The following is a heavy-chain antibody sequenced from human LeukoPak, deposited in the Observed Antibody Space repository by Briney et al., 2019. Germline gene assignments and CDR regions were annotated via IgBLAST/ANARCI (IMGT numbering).Heavy chain of an antibody. V-gene: IGHV3-64*01. D-gene: IGHD3-10*01. CDR3: AKGVRITMVRGAFDI. Sequence: GGSLRLSCAASGFTFSSYAMYWVRQAPGKGLEYVSGISSNGGSTNYASSVKGRFTISRDNSKKTLYLQMGSLRAEDMAVYYCAKGVRITMVRGAFDIWGQGTMVTVSS. CDR1: GFTFSSYA. CDR2: ISSNGGST. J-gene: IGHJ3*02.